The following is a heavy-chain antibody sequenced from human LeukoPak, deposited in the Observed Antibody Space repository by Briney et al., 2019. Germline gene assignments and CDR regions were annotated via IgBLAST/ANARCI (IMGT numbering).Heavy chain of an antibody. Sequence: GGSLRLSCAASGFPFSNYSMNWVRQAPGKGLEWVSSISSSSSYIYYTNSVKGRFTISRDNAKNLLFLQMNSLRAEDTAVYYCARSTLIAPRGAFDFWGQGTMVSVSS. V-gene: IGHV3-21*01. CDR1: GFPFSNYS. CDR2: ISSSSSYI. J-gene: IGHJ3*01. D-gene: IGHD2-21*01. CDR3: ARSTLIAPRGAFDF.